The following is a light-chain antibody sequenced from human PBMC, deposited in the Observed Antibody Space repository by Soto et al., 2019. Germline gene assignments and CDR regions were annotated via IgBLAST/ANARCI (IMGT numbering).Light chain of an antibody. CDR1: QNVGSY. CDR3: QHYGSSPPYT. CDR2: GAL. Sequence: IQMTQSPSALSASVGDRVTITCRASQNVGSYLNWYQQKSGKAPTLLIYGALSLHRGVPSRFDGGGSGTDFTLAIDRLEPEDSAVYYCQHYGSSPPYTFGQGTKVDIK. V-gene: IGKV1-39*01. J-gene: IGKJ2*01.